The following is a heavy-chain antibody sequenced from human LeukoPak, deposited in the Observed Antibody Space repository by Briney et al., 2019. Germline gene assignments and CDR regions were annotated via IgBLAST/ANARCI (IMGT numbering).Heavy chain of an antibody. J-gene: IGHJ4*02. CDR3: TTPSLRYNRRVLDY. CDR1: GFTFINTW. D-gene: IGHD1-14*01. CDR2: IKRKADGGTT. Sequence: PGGSLRLSCAVSGFTFINTWMTWVRQAPGKGLEWVGRIKRKADGGTTDYAAPVKGRFTISRDDSKDMVYLQMNSLKTEDTAVYYCTTPSLRYNRRVLDYWGQGTLVTVSS. V-gene: IGHV3-15*01.